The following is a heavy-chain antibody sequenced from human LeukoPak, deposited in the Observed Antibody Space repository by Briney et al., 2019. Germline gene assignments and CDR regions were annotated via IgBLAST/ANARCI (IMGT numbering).Heavy chain of an antibody. CDR3: GGNILTGYPLYGMDV. V-gene: IGHV5-51*01. CDR1: GYSFTSYW. J-gene: IGHJ6*02. CDR2: ICPGDSDT. D-gene: IGHD3-9*01. Sequence: GESLKISCKGSGYSFTSYWIGWVRQMPGKGLEWMGIICPGDSDTRYSPSFQGQVTISADKSISTAYLQWSSLKASDTAMYYCGGNILTGYPLYGMDVWGQGTTVTVSS.